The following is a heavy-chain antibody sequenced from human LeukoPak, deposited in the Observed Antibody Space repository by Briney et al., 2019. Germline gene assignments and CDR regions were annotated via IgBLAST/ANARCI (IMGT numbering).Heavy chain of an antibody. D-gene: IGHD6-19*01. CDR2: IYHSGST. CDR3: AREGLPPEYSGGWYPDY. Sequence: SETLSLTCTVSGYSISSGYYWGWIRQPPGKGLEWIGSIYHSGSTYYNPSLKSRVTISVDTSKNQFSLKLSSVTAADTAVYYCAREGLPPEYSGGWYPDYWGQGTLVTVSS. J-gene: IGHJ4*02. V-gene: IGHV4-38-2*02. CDR1: GYSISSGYY.